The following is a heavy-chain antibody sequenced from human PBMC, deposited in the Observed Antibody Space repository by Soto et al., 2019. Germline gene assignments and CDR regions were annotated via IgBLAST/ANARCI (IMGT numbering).Heavy chain of an antibody. J-gene: IGHJ6*02. CDR2: IYSGGST. CDR1: GFTVSSNY. V-gene: IGHV3-53*01. D-gene: IGHD2-15*01. CDR3: AREYCSGGSCYYRTPGGDYYYYGMDV. Sequence: PGGSLRLSCAASGFTVSSNYMSWVRQAPGKGLEWVSVIYSGGSTYYADSVKGRFTISRDNSKNTLYLQMNSLRAEDTAVYYCAREYCSGGSCYYRTPGGDYYYYGMDVWGQGTTVTVSS.